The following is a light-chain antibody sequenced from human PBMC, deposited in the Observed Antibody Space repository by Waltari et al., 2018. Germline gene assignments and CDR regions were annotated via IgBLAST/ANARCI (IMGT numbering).Light chain of an antibody. Sequence: DIQMTQSPSTMSASVGDRVTITCRSSQSVKMWLAWYQQKPGKAPKLLIYKSPSLEIVVPFRFSCSGSGTVFTLTISSLQPDDFATYYFQEYNTYFTFGPGIKVDIK. CDR3: QEYNTYFT. V-gene: IGKV1-5*03. CDR1: QSVKMW. CDR2: KSP. J-gene: IGKJ3*01.